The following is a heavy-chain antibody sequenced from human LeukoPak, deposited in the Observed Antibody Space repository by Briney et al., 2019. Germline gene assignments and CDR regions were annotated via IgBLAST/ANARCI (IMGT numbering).Heavy chain of an antibody. Sequence: ASVKVSCKASGYTFTGYYMHWVRQAPGQGLEWMGWINPNSGGTNYAQKFQGRVTMTRDTSISTAYMELSRLRSDDTAVYYCARELVDIAAAGSGYFDYWGQGTLVTVSS. D-gene: IGHD6-13*01. CDR1: GYTFTGYY. V-gene: IGHV1-2*02. J-gene: IGHJ4*02. CDR3: ARELVDIAAAGSGYFDY. CDR2: INPNSGGT.